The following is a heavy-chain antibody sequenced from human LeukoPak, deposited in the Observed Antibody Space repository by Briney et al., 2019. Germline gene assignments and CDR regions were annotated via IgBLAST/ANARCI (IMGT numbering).Heavy chain of an antibody. V-gene: IGHV3-9*01. CDR3: AYGCSCYYSHPNY. CDR1: GFTFDDYA. CDR2: ISWNSGNI. Sequence: GRSLRLSCAASGFTFDDYAMHWVRQAPGKGLEWVSGISWNSGNIGYADSVKGRFTISRDNAKNSLYLQMNSLRAEDTALYYCAYGCSCYYSHPNYWGQATPVTVSS. D-gene: IGHD3-22*01. J-gene: IGHJ4*02.